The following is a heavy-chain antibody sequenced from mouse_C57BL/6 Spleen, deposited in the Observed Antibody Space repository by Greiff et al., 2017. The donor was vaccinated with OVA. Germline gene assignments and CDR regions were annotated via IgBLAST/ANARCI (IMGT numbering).Heavy chain of an antibody. Sequence: QVQLQQSGAELVRPGASVTLSCKASGYTFTDYEMHWVKQTPVHGLEWIGAIDPETGGTAYNQKFKGKAILTADKSSSTAYMELRSLTSEDSAVYYCTRCGRGVRAMDDWGKGTSVTVSS. V-gene: IGHV1-15*01. CDR1: GYTFTDYE. CDR2: IDPETGGT. D-gene: IGHD2-2*01. CDR3: TRCGRGVRAMDD. J-gene: IGHJ4*01.